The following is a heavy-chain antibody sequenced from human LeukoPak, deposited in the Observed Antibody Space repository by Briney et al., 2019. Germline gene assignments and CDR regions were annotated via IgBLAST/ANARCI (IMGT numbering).Heavy chain of an antibody. Sequence: GESLKISCKGSGYSFTTYWIGWVCQMPGKGLEWMGIIYPGDSDTRYSPSFQGQVTISADKSISTAYLQWSSLKPSDTAMYYCARAPGYSYGKFDYWGQGTLVTVSS. CDR2: IYPGDSDT. V-gene: IGHV5-51*01. CDR3: ARAPGYSYGKFDY. J-gene: IGHJ4*02. CDR1: GYSFTTYW. D-gene: IGHD5-18*01.